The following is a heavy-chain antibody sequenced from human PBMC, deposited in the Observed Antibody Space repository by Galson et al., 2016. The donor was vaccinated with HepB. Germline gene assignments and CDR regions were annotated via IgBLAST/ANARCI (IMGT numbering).Heavy chain of an antibody. CDR1: GFTFSSYA. J-gene: IGHJ3*01. D-gene: IGHD6-6*01. Sequence: SLRLSCAASGFTFSSYAMHWVRQAPGKGLEWVAVISYDGSNKYYADSVKGRFTISRDNSKNTLYLQMNSLRAEDTAVYYCARDGEARRLDYWGRGTMVTVSS. CDR3: ARDGEARRLDY. CDR2: ISYDGSNK. V-gene: IGHV3-30*04.